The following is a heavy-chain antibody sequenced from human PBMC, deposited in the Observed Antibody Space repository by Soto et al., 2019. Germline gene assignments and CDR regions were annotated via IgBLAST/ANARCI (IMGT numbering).Heavy chain of an antibody. D-gene: IGHD3-22*01. V-gene: IGHV3-23*01. CDR2: ISGSGGST. CDR3: AKDGHYDSSGSNFDY. J-gene: IGHJ4*02. Sequence: PGGSLRLSCAASGFTFSSYAMSWVRQAPGKGLEWVSAISGSGGSTYYADSVKGRFTISRDNSKNTLYLQMNSLRAEDTAVYYCAKDGHYDSSGSNFDYWGQGTLVTVSS. CDR1: GFTFSSYA.